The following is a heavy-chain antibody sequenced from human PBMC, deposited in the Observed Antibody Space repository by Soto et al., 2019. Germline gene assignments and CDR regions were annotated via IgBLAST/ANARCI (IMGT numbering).Heavy chain of an antibody. V-gene: IGHV3-66*01. CDR3: AKDQFQGRLNGMGV. D-gene: IGHD1-26*01. J-gene: IGHJ6*02. CDR2: VYSGGST. CDR1: GFTFSSYW. Sequence: EVQLVESGGGLVQPGGSLRLSCAASGFTFSSYWMSWVRQAPGKGLEWVSVVYSGGSTYYADSVKGRFTISRDNSKNTLYLQMNSLRAEDTAVYYCAKDQFQGRLNGMGVWGQGTTVTVSS.